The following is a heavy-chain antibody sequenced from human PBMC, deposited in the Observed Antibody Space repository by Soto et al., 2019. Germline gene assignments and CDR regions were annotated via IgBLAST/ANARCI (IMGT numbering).Heavy chain of an antibody. D-gene: IGHD5-12*01. CDR2: IYPGDSDT. V-gene: IGHV5-51*01. CDR1: GYSFTSYW. CDR3: ARLDLARDGYNSPYYYGMDV. Sequence: GESLKISCKGSGYSFTSYWIGWVRQMPGKGLEWMGIIYPGDSDTGYSPSFQGQVTISADKSISTAYLQWSSLKASDTAMYYCARLDLARDGYNSPYYYGMDVWGQGTTVTVSS. J-gene: IGHJ6*02.